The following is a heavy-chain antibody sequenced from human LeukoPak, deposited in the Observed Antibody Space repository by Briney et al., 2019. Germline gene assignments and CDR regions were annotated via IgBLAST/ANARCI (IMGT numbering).Heavy chain of an antibody. Sequence: PGGSLRLSCAASGFTFSSYAMHWVRQAPGKGLEWVAVISYDGSNKYYADSVKGRFTISRDNSKNTLYLQMNSLRAEDTAVYYCAREAYRYCSSTSCYHFDYWGQGTLVTVSS. CDR3: AREAYRYCSSTSCYHFDY. D-gene: IGHD2-2*01. V-gene: IGHV3-30*01. CDR1: GFTFSSYA. J-gene: IGHJ4*02. CDR2: ISYDGSNK.